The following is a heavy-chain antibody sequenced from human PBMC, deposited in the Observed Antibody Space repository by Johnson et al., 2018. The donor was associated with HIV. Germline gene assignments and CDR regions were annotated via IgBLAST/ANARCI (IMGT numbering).Heavy chain of an antibody. CDR1: GFTFSRYG. J-gene: IGHJ3*02. V-gene: IGHV3-30*18. D-gene: IGHD3-22*01. Sequence: QVQLVESGGGVVQPGRSPRLSCAASGFTFSRYGIHWVRQAPGKGLEWVAVISYDGSNKKYADSVKGRFTISRDNSKNTLYLQMNSLRAEDTAVYYCAKGRDSSGFGAFDIWGQGTIVTVSS. CDR2: ISYDGSNK. CDR3: AKGRDSSGFGAFDI.